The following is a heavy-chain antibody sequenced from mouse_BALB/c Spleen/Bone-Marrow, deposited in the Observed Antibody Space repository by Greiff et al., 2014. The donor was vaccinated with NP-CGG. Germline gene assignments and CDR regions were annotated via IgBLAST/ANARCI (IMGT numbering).Heavy chain of an antibody. D-gene: IGHD1-1*01. V-gene: IGHV14-3*02. J-gene: IGHJ2*01. CDR1: GFNIKDTY. CDR3: ARYYYGSSLFDY. Sequence: EVQLQQSGAELVKPGASVKLSCTASGFNIKDTYMHWVKQRPEQDLEWIGRIDPANGNTKYDPKFQGKATITADTSSNTAYLQLSSLTSEDTAVYYCARYYYGSSLFDYWGQGTTLTVSS. CDR2: IDPANGNT.